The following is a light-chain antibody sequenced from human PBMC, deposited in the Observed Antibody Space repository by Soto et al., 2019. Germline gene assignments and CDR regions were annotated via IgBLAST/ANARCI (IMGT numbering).Light chain of an antibody. CDR1: QYINTR. J-gene: IGKJ5*01. CDR3: QQRLSWPIT. V-gene: IGKV3-11*01. CDR2: DTF. Sequence: EIVLTQSPATLSSFPGDRVTLSCRASQYINTRLAWYQHRPGQAPRLLIYDTFNRATGIPARFSGSGSGTDFTLTIGSLEPEDFAVYYCQQRLSWPITFGQGTRLEIK.